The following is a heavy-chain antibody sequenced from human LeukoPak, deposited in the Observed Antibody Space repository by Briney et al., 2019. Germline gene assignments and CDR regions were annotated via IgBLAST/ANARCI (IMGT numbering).Heavy chain of an antibody. D-gene: IGHD3-22*01. J-gene: IGHJ4*02. Sequence: SGTLSLTCAVSGGSISSNKWWSWLRQAPGKGLEWLGEVVHSGSTNYNPSLKSRVTISVDKSKNQLSLRLNSVTAADTAVYYCARRDYYDNSDDNYHSFEYWGQGTLVTVSS. V-gene: IGHV4-4*02. CDR1: GGSISSNKW. CDR3: ARRDYYDNSDDNYHSFEY. CDR2: VVHSGST.